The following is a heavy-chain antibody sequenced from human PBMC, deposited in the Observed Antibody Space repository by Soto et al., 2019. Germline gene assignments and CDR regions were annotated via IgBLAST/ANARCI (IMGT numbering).Heavy chain of an antibody. CDR2: IYHSGST. CDR3: ARTLDYGGRGWFDP. D-gene: IGHD4-17*01. J-gene: IGHJ5*02. Sequence: SETLSLTCAVSGGSISSGGYSWSWIRQPPGKGLEWIGYIYHSGSTYYNPSLKSRVTISVDRSKNQFSLKLSSVTAADTAVYYCARTLDYGGRGWFDPWGQGTLVTVSS. CDR1: GGSISSGGYS. V-gene: IGHV4-30-2*01.